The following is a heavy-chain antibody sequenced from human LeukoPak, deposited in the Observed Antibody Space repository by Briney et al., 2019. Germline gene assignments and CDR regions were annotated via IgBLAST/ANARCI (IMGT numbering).Heavy chain of an antibody. CDR1: EFTFDDYG. D-gene: IGHD1-26*01. V-gene: IGHV3-20*04. CDR2: INWNGGST. CDR3: ARDIGPHAFDI. J-gene: IGHJ3*02. Sequence: GGSLRLSCAASEFTFDDYGMGWVRQAPGKGLEWVSGINWNGGSTGYADSVKGRFTISRDYAKNSLYMQMNSLRTEDTALYYCARDIGPHAFDIWGQGTMVTVSS.